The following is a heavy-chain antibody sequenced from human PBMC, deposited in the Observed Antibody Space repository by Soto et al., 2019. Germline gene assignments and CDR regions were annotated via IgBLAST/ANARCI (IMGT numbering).Heavy chain of an antibody. Sequence: SETLSLTCSVSGDSISTVDYFWAWIRQPPGQALEYIGYIYKSTTTYYNPSFDSRVAISLDTSKSQFSLPVTSVTAADTAVYFCARGRYCLTGRCFPNWFDSWGQGTLVTVSS. V-gene: IGHV4-30-4*01. D-gene: IGHD2-15*01. J-gene: IGHJ5*01. CDR2: IYKSTTT. CDR3: ARGRYCLTGRCFPNWFDS. CDR1: GDSISTVDYF.